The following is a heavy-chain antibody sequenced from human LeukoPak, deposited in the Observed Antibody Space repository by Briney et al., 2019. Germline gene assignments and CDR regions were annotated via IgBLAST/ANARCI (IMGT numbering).Heavy chain of an antibody. CDR1: RFTFSNFA. V-gene: IGHV3-23*01. J-gene: IGHJ4*02. CDR3: AKGKTYEHFDS. Sequence: GGSLRLSCAASRFTFSNFAMGWVRKAPGKGLEWVSGISASGAATYYPDSVKGRFTISRDNSKNTLYLQMNSLRAEDTALYYCAKGKTYEHFDSWGQGTLVTVSS. CDR2: ISASGAAT. D-gene: IGHD5-12*01.